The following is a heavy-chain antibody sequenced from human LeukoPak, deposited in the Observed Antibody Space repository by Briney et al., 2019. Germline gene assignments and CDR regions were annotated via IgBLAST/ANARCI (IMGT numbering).Heavy chain of an antibody. CDR2: ISAYNGNT. D-gene: IGHD6-19*01. CDR1: GYTFTSYG. J-gene: IGHJ5*02. V-gene: IGHV1-18*01. Sequence: GASVKVSCKASGYTFTSYGISWVRQAPGQGLERMGWISAYNGNTNYAQKLQGRVTMTTDTSTSTAYMELRSLRSDDTAVYYCARDRYSSASSEVFDPWGQGTLVTVSS. CDR3: ARDRYSSASSEVFDP.